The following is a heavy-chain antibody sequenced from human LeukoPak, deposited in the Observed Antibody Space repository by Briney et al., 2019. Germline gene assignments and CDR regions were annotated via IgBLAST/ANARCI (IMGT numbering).Heavy chain of an antibody. V-gene: IGHV4-61*02. Sequence: PSETLSLTCTVSGASVNSGNYYWTWIRQPAGKRLEWIGRIYTSGSTNYNPSLKSRVTISIDASKNQFSLRLSSVTAADTAVYYCARGGELMNFWGQGTLVTVSS. J-gene: IGHJ4*02. CDR3: ARGGELMNF. CDR2: IYTSGST. CDR1: GASVNSGNYY. D-gene: IGHD1-26*01.